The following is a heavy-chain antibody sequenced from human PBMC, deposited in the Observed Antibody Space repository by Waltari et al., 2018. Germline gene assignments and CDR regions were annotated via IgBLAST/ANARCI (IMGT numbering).Heavy chain of an antibody. CDR3: AHALFYYGMDV. CDR2: IYWDDDK. J-gene: IGHJ6*02. Sequence: QITLKESVPTLGKPTQTLTLTCPFSGFSLRPSGLGVGWIRQPPGKALEWLALIYWDDDKRYSPSLKSRLTITKDTSKNQVVLTMTNMDPVDTATYYCAHALFYYGMDVWGQGTTVTVSS. V-gene: IGHV2-5*02. CDR1: GFSLRPSGLG.